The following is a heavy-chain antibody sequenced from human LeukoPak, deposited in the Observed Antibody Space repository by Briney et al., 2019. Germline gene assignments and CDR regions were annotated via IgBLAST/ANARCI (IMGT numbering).Heavy chain of an antibody. CDR3: ARSSATSEVLYYYYMDV. J-gene: IGHJ6*03. CDR2: ISYHGSKE. CDR1: GFSFSRFA. Sequence: PGGSLRLSCAASGFSFSRFAMHWVRQAPGKGLEWVAVISYHGSKEFYADSVKGRFNIPRDNSKSMLFLQLNSLRPDDTAIYYCARSSATSEVLYYYYMDVWGEGTTVTVS. V-gene: IGHV3-30*03. D-gene: IGHD2-15*01.